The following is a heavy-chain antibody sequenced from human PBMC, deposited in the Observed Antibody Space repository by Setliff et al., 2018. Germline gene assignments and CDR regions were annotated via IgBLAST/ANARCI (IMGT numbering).Heavy chain of an antibody. CDR3: ARATASLPTTASDY. V-gene: IGHV3-23*01. CDR1: GLTFDNYA. J-gene: IGHJ4*02. CDR2: ISADGSSV. D-gene: IGHD2-21*02. Sequence: GGSLRLSCSASGLTFDNYAFSWVRQAPGKGLEWISAISADGSSVYYARSVRGRFTVSRDNSNSTVSLQMNSLRTEDTAFYFCARATASLPTTASDYWGQGTLVTVSS.